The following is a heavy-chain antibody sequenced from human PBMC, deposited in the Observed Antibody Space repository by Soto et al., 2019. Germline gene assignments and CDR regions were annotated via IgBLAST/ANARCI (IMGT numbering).Heavy chain of an antibody. Sequence: GGSLRLSCAASGFTFSSYAIHWVRQAPGKGLEWVAVISYDGSNKYYADSVKGRFTISRDNSKNTLYLQMNSLRAEDTAVYYCAREYYDYIWGNYPDYWGQGTLVTVSS. CDR1: GFTFSSYA. V-gene: IGHV3-30-3*01. J-gene: IGHJ4*02. CDR2: ISYDGSNK. CDR3: AREYYDYIWGNYPDY. D-gene: IGHD3-16*01.